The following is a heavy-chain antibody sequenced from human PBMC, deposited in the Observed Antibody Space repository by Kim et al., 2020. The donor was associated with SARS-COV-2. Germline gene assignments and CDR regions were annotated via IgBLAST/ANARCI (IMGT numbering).Heavy chain of an antibody. V-gene: IGHV4-59*01. D-gene: IGHD3-10*01. J-gene: IGHJ4*02. Sequence: NFSPPLKSRVTISLDTSKNQFYLRLSSVTGADTAVYYCAREEVTTGGFDYWGRGTLVTVSS. CDR3: AREEVTTGGFDY.